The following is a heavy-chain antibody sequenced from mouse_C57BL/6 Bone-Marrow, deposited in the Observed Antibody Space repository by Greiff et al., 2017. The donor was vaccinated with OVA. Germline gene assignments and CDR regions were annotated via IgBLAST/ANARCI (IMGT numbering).Heavy chain of an antibody. J-gene: IGHJ2*01. Sequence: QVQLQQPGAELVNPGASVKLSCKASGYTFTSYWMHWVKQRPGHGLEWIGDIYPGGGYTNYNEKFKGKATLTADKSSSTAYMQFSSLTSEDSAIYYCARERPYYFDYWGQGTTLTVSS. CDR2: IYPGGGYT. V-gene: IGHV1-63*01. CDR3: ARERPYYFDY. CDR1: GYTFTSYW.